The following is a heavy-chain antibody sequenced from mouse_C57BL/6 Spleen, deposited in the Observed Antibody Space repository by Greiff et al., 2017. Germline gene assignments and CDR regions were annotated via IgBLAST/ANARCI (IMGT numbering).Heavy chain of an antibody. CDR1: GYSFTDYN. J-gene: IGHJ2*01. CDR2: FNPNYGTT. Sequence: VQLKQSGPELVKPGASVKISCKASGYSFTDYNMNWVKQSHGKSLEWIGVFNPNYGTTSYNQKFKGKATLTVEQSSSTAYMQLNSLTSEDSAVDYCARNSGEGGYFDVWGQGTTLTVSS. D-gene: IGHD3-1*01. CDR3: ARNSGEGGYFDV. V-gene: IGHV1-39*01.